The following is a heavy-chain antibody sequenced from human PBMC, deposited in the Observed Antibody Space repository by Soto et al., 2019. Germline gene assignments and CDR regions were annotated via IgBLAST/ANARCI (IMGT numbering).Heavy chain of an antibody. V-gene: IGHV1-2*02. CDR1: GFSFTGYY. Sequence: ASVKVSCKASGFSFTGYYIHWLRQAPGQGLEWMGWINAHSGGTEYAQKFQGRVTLTRDTSIATAYLTLTSLTSDDTALYYCATDLKRQLAYWLGSWGQGTQIAVSS. J-gene: IGHJ5*01. CDR3: ATDLKRQLAYWLGS. CDR2: INAHSGGT. D-gene: IGHD6-6*01.